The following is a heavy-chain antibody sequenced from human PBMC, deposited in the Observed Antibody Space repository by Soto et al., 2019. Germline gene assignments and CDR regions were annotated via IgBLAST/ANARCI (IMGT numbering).Heavy chain of an antibody. CDR2: IYSGGST. Sequence: GGSLRLSCAASGFTVSSNYMIWVRQAPGKGLEWVSVIYSGGSTYYADSVKGRFTISRDNSKNTLYLQMNSLRAEDTAVYYCASSVGSSPNPYSYYYYYMDVWGKGTTVTVSS. D-gene: IGHD1-26*01. J-gene: IGHJ6*03. CDR3: ASSVGSSPNPYSYYYYYMDV. V-gene: IGHV3-66*01. CDR1: GFTVSSNY.